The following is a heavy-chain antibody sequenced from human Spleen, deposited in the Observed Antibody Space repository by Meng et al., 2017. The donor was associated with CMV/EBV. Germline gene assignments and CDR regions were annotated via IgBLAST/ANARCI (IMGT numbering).Heavy chain of an antibody. CDR2: INHSGST. CDR1: GGSFSGYY. J-gene: IGHJ4*02. V-gene: IGHV4-34*01. D-gene: IGHD3-22*01. CDR3: ARGGLITMIAY. Sequence: QVQLQQLGARLLKPSETLSLTCAVYGGSFSGYYWSWIRQPPGKGLEWIGEINHSGSTNYNPSLKSRVTISVDTSKNQFSLKLSSVTAADTAVYYCARGGLITMIAYWGQGTLVTVSS.